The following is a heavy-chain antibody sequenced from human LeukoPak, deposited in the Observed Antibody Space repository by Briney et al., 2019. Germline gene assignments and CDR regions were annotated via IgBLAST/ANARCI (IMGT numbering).Heavy chain of an antibody. CDR2: IYYSGST. D-gene: IGHD3-22*01. Sequence: SETLSLTCAVSGYSINRAYDWGWIRQPPGKGLEWIGSIYYSGSTHYNPSLRSRITISVDTSKNQFSLQLRSVTAADTAVYYCARNVSTGYFDYWGQGTLVTVSS. CDR1: GYSINRAYD. V-gene: IGHV4-38-2*01. CDR3: ARNVSTGYFDY. J-gene: IGHJ4*02.